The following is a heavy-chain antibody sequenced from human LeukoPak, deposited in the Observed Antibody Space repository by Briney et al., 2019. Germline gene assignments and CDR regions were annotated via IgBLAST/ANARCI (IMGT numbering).Heavy chain of an antibody. CDR1: GFTFSSYA. CDR2: IRDSGSST. J-gene: IGHJ3*02. Sequence: GGSLRLSCAASGFTFSSYAMSWVRQAPGKGLEWVSAIRDSGSSTHYADSVRGRFTISRDNSKNTLYLEMNSLRAEDTAVYYCVRERGPFDGFDIWGQGTMVTVS. V-gene: IGHV3-23*01. CDR3: VRERGPFDGFDI.